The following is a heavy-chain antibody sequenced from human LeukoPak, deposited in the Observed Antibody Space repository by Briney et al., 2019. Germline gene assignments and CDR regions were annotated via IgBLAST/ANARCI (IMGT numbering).Heavy chain of an antibody. CDR1: GFTFSSYA. J-gene: IGHJ4*02. D-gene: IGHD3-10*01. CDR3: AKDLGAYYYGSGEFDY. CDR2: IRYDGSNK. Sequence: GTSLRLSCAASGFTFSSYAIHWVRQAPGKGLEGVAFIRYDGSNKYYADSVKGRFTISRDNSKNTLYLQMNSLRAEDTAVYYCAKDLGAYYYGSGEFDYWGQGTLVTVSS. V-gene: IGHV3-30*02.